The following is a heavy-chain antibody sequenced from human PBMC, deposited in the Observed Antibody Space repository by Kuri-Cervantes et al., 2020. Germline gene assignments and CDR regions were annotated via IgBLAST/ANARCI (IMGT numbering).Heavy chain of an antibody. V-gene: IGHV3-7*04. CDR1: GFTFSSYS. D-gene: IGHD3/OR15-3a*01. CDR2: IKQDGSEK. Sequence: GGSLRLSCAASGFTFSSYSMNWVRQAPGKGLEWVANIKQDGSEKYYVDSVKGRFTISRDSAKNSLYLQMDSLRVEDTAVYYCARGQGLGYWGQGTLVTVSS. CDR3: ARGQGLGY. J-gene: IGHJ4*02.